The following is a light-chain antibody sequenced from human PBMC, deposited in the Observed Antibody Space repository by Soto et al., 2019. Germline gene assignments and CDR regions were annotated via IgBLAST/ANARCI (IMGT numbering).Light chain of an antibody. Sequence: DIQMTQSPSPLSASVGDRFTITCRARQNINSYLNWYQQKPGKAPKLLIYAASSLQSGVPSRFSGSGSGTDFTLTVSSLQPEDFATYYCHQSYDIPTFGQGTRLEIK. J-gene: IGKJ5*01. CDR2: AAS. CDR1: QNINSY. V-gene: IGKV1-39*01. CDR3: HQSYDIPT.